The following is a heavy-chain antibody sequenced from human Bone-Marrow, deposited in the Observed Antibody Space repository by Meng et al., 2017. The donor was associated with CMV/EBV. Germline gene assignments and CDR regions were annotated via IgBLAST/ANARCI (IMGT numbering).Heavy chain of an antibody. Sequence: SLKISCAASGFTFDDYAMYWVRQAPGKGLEWVSGISWNSGSIGYADSVKGRFTISRDNAKNSLYLQMNSLRAEDTALYYCAKDIGSSWYSHFDYWGQGTLVTVSS. CDR1: GFTFDDYA. J-gene: IGHJ4*02. V-gene: IGHV3-9*01. CDR2: ISWNSGSI. CDR3: AKDIGSSWYSHFDY. D-gene: IGHD6-13*01.